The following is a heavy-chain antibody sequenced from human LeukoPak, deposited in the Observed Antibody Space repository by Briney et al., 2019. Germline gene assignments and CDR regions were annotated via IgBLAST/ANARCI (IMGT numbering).Heavy chain of an antibody. J-gene: IGHJ4*02. CDR1: GFTFSSYA. CDR3: AKAGLSEYYFDY. V-gene: IGHV3-23*01. D-gene: IGHD6-19*01. Sequence: GGSLRLSCAASGFTFSSYAMSWVRQAPGRGLEWVSAISGSGGSTYYADSVKGRFTISRDNSKNTLYLQMNSLRAEDTAVYYCAKAGLSEYYFDYWGQGTLVTVSS. CDR2: ISGSGGST.